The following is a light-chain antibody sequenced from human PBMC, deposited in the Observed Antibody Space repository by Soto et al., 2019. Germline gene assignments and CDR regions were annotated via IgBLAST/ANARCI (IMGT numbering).Light chain of an antibody. CDR3: QQHGSSPIT. CDR2: GAS. V-gene: IGKV3-20*01. J-gene: IGKJ5*01. CDR1: RGVSANY. Sequence: ELVMTQSPATPSVSPRERAKPSRRASRGVSANYLAWHQQKPGQTPRLLVYGASNRATGIPDRFSGSGSGTDFTLTISRLEPEDFAVYYCQQHGSSPITFGQGTRLEIK.